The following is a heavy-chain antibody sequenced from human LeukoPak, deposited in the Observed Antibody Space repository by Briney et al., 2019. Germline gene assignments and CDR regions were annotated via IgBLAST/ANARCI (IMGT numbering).Heavy chain of an antibody. CDR2: IYWDDDT. CDR1: GFLLSTSGVG. Sequence: SGPTLVKPTKTRTLTCKFSGFLLSTSGVGVGGIRQTPGKALEWLALIYWDDDTRYSPSLKRRLTITKDTSKNQVVLTMTNMDPVDTATYYCAHRRGSSWYGQFDYWGQGTLVTVSS. D-gene: IGHD6-13*01. J-gene: IGHJ4*02. V-gene: IGHV2-5*02. CDR3: AHRRGSSWYGQFDY.